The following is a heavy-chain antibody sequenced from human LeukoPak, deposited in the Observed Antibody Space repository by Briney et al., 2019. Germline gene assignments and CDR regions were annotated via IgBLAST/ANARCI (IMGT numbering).Heavy chain of an antibody. J-gene: IGHJ4*02. CDR1: GFTFSNAW. CDR3: AKSGYNRFDY. CDR2: ISGSGSGGST. V-gene: IGHV3-23*01. Sequence: GGSLRLSCAASGFTFSNAWMSWVRQAPGKGLEWVSSISGSGSGGSTYYADSVKGRFTISRDNSKNTLYLQMNSLRAEETAVYYCAKSGYNRFDYWGQGTLVTVSS. D-gene: IGHD5-24*01.